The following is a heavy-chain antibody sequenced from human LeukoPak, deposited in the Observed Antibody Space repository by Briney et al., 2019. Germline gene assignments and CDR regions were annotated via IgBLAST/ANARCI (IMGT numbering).Heavy chain of an antibody. Sequence: SQTLSLTCAISGDSVSSNSAAWNWIRQSPSRGLEWLGRTYYRSKWYNDYAVSVKSRITINPDTSKNQFSLQLNSVTPEDTAVYYCAVSWGYDKYWYFDLWGRGTLVTVSS. V-gene: IGHV6-1*01. CDR1: GDSVSSNSAA. D-gene: IGHD6-13*01. CDR3: AVSWGYDKYWYFDL. CDR2: TYYRSKWYN. J-gene: IGHJ2*01.